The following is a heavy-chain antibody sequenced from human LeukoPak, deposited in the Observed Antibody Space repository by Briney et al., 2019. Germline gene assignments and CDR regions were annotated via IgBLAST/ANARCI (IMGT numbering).Heavy chain of an antibody. Sequence: PSETLSLTCAVYGGSFSGYYWSWIRQPPGKGLEWIGEINHSGSTNYNPSLKSRVTISVDTSKNQFSLKLSSVTAADTAVYYCARAPPSVYCSGGSCYSFNWFDPWGQGTLVNVSS. V-gene: IGHV4-34*01. CDR3: ARAPPSVYCSGGSCYSFNWFDP. J-gene: IGHJ5*02. CDR2: INHSGST. CDR1: GGSFSGYY. D-gene: IGHD2-15*01.